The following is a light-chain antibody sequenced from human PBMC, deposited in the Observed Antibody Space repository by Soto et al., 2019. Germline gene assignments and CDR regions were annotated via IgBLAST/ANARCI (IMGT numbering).Light chain of an antibody. CDR1: QNINSW. J-gene: IGKJ1*01. Sequence: DIHMTQSPSTLSASVGDRVTFTCRASQNINSWLAWYQQKPGKAPKXLIYEASSLEKGVPARFGGSGSGTEFNLTISSLQPDDFATYYCQQYNVYSWTFGQGTKVDIK. V-gene: IGKV1-5*03. CDR2: EAS. CDR3: QQYNVYSWT.